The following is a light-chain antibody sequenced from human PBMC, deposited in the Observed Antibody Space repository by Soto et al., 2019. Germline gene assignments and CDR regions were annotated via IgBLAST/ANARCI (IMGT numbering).Light chain of an antibody. CDR1: ETVSTK. Sequence: EIVMTQSPATLSVSPGERATLSCRAIETVSTKLAWYQQKLVQAPRLLICGASTRAPGIPARFSGSGSGTDFSLTISSLEHEDFAVYYCQQRSNWRPLTFGQGTRLEIK. CDR3: QQRSNWRPLT. V-gene: IGKV3-15*01. J-gene: IGKJ5*01. CDR2: GAS.